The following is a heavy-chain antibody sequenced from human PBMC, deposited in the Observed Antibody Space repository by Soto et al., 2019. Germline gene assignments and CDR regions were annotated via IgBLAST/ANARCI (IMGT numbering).Heavy chain of an antibody. V-gene: IGHV3-33*01. Sequence: PGGSLRLSCAASGFTFSSYGMHWVRQASGKGLEWVAVIWYDGSNKYYADSVKGRFTISRDNSKNTLYLQMNSLRAEDTAVYYCARDLHYYGMDVWGQGTTVTVSS. J-gene: IGHJ6*02. CDR1: GFTFSSYG. CDR2: IWYDGSNK. CDR3: ARDLHYYGMDV.